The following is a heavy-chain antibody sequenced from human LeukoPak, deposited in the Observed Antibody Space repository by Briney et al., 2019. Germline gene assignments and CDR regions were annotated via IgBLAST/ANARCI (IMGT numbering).Heavy chain of an antibody. V-gene: IGHV1-69*04. D-gene: IGHD3-3*01. CDR2: IIPILGIA. J-gene: IGHJ4*02. CDR3: ARGEYYDFWSGHKRNFDY. Sequence: SVKVSCKASGGTFSSYAISWVRQAPGQGLEWMGRIIPILGIANYAQKFQGRVTITADKSTSTAYMELSSLRSEDTAVYYCARGEYYDFWSGHKRNFDYWGQGTLVTVSS. CDR1: GGTFSSYA.